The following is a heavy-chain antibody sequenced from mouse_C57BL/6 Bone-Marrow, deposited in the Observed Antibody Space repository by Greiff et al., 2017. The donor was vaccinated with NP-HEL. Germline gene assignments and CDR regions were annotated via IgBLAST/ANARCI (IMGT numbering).Heavy chain of an antibody. CDR3: TTWDYYGSSPWFAY. CDR2: IDPEDGDT. Sequence: EVKLQQSGAELVRPGASVKLSCTASGFNIKDYYMHWVKQRPEQGLEWIGRIDPEDGDTEYAPKFQGKATMTADTSSNTAYLQLSSLTSEDTAVYYCTTWDYYGSSPWFAYWGQGTLVTVSA. CDR1: GFNIKDYY. J-gene: IGHJ3*01. V-gene: IGHV14-1*01. D-gene: IGHD1-1*01.